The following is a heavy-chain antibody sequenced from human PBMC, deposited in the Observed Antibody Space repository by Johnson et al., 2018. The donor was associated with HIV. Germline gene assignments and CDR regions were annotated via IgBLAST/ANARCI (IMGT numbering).Heavy chain of an antibody. Sequence: VQLVESGGGLVQPGGSLRLSCAGSGFTFSSYSNGGRTGCGDYVLGRFTISRDNSKNSLYLQMNSLRAEDTALYYCARGVMEARYDAFDIWGQGTMVTVSS. CDR3: ARGVMEARYDAFDI. CDR2: SYSNGGRT. J-gene: IGHJ3*02. CDR1: GFTF. D-gene: IGHD2-8*01. V-gene: IGHV3-20*04.